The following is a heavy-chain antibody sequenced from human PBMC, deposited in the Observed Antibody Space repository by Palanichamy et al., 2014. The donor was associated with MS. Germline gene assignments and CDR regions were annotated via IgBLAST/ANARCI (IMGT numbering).Heavy chain of an antibody. Sequence: EVQLLESGGILVQPGESLRLSCAASGFTFSSYTMAWVRQAPGKGLEWVSGISGSGGSTYYADTVKGQFTISRDNSKNTLYLLMNSLRAEDTAIYYCAKSSSTSRTGWTGGDSWGQGTLVTVSS. CDR1: GFTFSSYT. D-gene: IGHD6-19*01. CDR2: ISGSGGST. CDR3: AKSSSTSRTGWTGGDS. J-gene: IGHJ4*02. V-gene: IGHV3-23*01.